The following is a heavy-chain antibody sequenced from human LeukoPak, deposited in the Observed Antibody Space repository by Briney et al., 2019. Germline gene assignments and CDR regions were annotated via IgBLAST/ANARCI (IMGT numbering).Heavy chain of an antibody. CDR3: AKETVVVVAATPDAFDI. CDR2: VSYTRVAT. J-gene: IGHJ3*02. CDR1: GFTFSSFA. Sequence: PGGSLRLSCAASGFTFSSFALSWVRQAPGKGLEWVSGVSYTRVATYYADSVKGRFTISRDDSQNILYLQMNSLRAEDTAVYYCAKETVVVVAATPDAFDIWGQGTMVTVSS. D-gene: IGHD2-15*01. V-gene: IGHV3-23*01.